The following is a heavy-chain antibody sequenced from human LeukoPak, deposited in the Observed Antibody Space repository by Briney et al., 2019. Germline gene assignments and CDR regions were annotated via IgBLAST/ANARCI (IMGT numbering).Heavy chain of an antibody. CDR2: INTNTGNP. Sequence: ASVKVSCKASGYTFTSYAMNWVRQAPGQGLEWMGWINTNTGNPTYAQGFTGRFVFSLDTSVSTAYLQISSLKAEDTAVYYCARVHVQPGNGQIVVDYYYGMDVWGQGTTVTVSS. CDR1: GYTFTSYA. CDR3: ARVHVQPGNGQIVVDYYYGMDV. D-gene: IGHD3-22*01. J-gene: IGHJ6*02. V-gene: IGHV7-4-1*02.